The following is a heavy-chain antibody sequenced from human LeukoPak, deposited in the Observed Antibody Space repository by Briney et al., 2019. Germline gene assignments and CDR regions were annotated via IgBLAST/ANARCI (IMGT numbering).Heavy chain of an antibody. D-gene: IGHD5-24*01. Sequence: PSGTLSLTCAVSGGSISSSNWWSWVRQPPGKGLEWSGEIYHSGSTNYNPSLKSRVTISVDKSKNQFSRKLSSVTAADTAVYYCARGVGDGYNYGAFDRWGQGTMVTVS. V-gene: IGHV4-4*02. CDR3: ARGVGDGYNYGAFDR. CDR2: IYHSGST. J-gene: IGHJ3*02. CDR1: GGSISSSNW.